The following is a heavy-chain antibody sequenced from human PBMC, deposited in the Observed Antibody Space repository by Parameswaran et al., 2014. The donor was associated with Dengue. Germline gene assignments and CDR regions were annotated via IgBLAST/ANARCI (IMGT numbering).Heavy chain of an antibody. V-gene: IGHV1-69*01. D-gene: IGHD2-2*01. J-gene: IGHJ6*02. CDR3: YCSSTSPASYYGMDF. Sequence: SWVRQAPGQGLEWMGGIMPIFDTANYAQKFQDRITVTADESTSTAYMELSSLRSEDTAVYFCYCSSTSPASYYGMDFWGQGTTVTVSS. CDR2: IMPIFDTA.